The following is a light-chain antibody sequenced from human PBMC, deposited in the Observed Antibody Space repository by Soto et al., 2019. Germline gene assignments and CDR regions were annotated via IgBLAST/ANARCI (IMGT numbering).Light chain of an antibody. CDR1: QGISVN. V-gene: IGKV1D-8*01. Sequence: VIWMTHSQSLLSASTGDGVTLSFRVSQGISVNLAWYRQRPGKAPDLLIYAASTLQSGVPSRFSGSGSGTDFTLTISFLQSEDFATYYCQQYHAFPWTFGQGTKVDIK. J-gene: IGKJ1*01. CDR2: AAS. CDR3: QQYHAFPWT.